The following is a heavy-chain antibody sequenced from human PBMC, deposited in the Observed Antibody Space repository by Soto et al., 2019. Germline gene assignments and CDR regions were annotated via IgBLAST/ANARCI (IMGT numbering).Heavy chain of an antibody. V-gene: IGHV3-23*01. J-gene: IGHJ4*02. CDR2: SSGSGGST. CDR3: ANHKSGGRTYYDFWSGSKSYFSGFDY. D-gene: IGHD3-3*01. CDR1: GFTFSSYT. Sequence: GWSLRLSCAASGFTFSSYTMSWVRQAPGKGLEWVSSSSGSGGSTYYADSVKGRFTISRDNSKNTLYLQMKSLRAEDTAVYYCANHKSGGRTYYDFWSGSKSYFSGFDYWGQGTLVTVS.